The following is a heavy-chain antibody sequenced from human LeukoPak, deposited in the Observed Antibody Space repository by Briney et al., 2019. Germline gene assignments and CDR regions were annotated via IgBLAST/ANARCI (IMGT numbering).Heavy chain of an antibody. CDR1: GFTLSSYA. J-gene: IGHJ4*02. CDR3: AREAKRVTTVDY. CDR2: ISSSSSYI. V-gene: IGHV3-21*01. D-gene: IGHD4-17*01. Sequence: GGSLRLSCAASGFTLSSYAMNWVRQAPGKGLEWVSSISSSSSYIYYADSVKGRFTISRDNAKNSLYLQMNSLRAEDTAVYYCAREAKRVTTVDYWGQGTLVTVSS.